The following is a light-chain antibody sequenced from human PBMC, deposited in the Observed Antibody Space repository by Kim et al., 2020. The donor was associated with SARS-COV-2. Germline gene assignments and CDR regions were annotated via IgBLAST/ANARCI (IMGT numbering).Light chain of an antibody. Sequence: LSPGERATLSCGASQSVSSSYLAWYQQKPGLAPRLLIYDASSRATGIPDRFSGSGSGTDFTLTISRLEPEDSAVYYCQQYCSSLTFGGGTKVDIK. CDR3: QQYCSSLT. J-gene: IGKJ4*01. V-gene: IGKV3D-20*01. CDR1: QSVSSSY. CDR2: DAS.